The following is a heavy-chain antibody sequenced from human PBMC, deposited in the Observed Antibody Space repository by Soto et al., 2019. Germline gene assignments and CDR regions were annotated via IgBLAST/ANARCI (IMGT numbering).Heavy chain of an antibody. CDR3: ARRALTPAFVDY. J-gene: IGHJ4*02. V-gene: IGHV3-66*01. Sequence: EVQLMESGGGLVQPGGSLRLSCAASGFTVSTNYMNWVRQAPGKGLEWVSVIFSDGNTYYADSVKGRFTISRDNSKNTVYFQMSSLSAEDTAGCFCARRALTPAFVDYWGQGPLVTVSS. CDR2: IFSDGNT. D-gene: IGHD3-10*01. CDR1: GFTVSTNY.